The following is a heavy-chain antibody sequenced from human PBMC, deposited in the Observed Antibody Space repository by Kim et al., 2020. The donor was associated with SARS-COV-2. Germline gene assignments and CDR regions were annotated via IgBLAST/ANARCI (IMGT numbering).Heavy chain of an antibody. V-gene: IGHV4-59*01. D-gene: IGHD4-17*01. J-gene: IGHJ4*02. Sequence: NYNPSLKSRVTISVDTSKNQFSLKLSAVTAADTAVYYCARESYGDRAFDYWGQGTLVTVSS. CDR3: ARESYGDRAFDY.